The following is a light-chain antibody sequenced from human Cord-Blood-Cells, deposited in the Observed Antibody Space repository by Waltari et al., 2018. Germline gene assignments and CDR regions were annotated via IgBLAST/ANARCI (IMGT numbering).Light chain of an antibody. CDR2: INN. CDR3: AAWDDSLNGSWV. J-gene: IGLJ3*02. CDR1: SSNIGSNT. V-gene: IGLV1-44*01. Sequence: QSVLTQPPSASGTPGQRVTISCSGSSSNIGSNTVNWYQQLPGTAPKLLIYINNQRPSGVPDRFSGSKSGTAASRASSGLQSEDEADYYCAAWDDSLNGSWVFGGGTKLTVL.